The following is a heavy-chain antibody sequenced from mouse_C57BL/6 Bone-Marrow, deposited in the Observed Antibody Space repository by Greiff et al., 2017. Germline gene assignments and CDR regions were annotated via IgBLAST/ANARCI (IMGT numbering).Heavy chain of an antibody. Sequence: VQLQQPGAELARPGASVQLSCKASGYTFTSYGISWVKQRTGQGLEWIGEIYPRSGNTYYNETFKGKATLTADNSSSTALMELRSISSEDSAVYCCTRAKVIGYFDYWGQGTTLTVSS. CDR3: TRAKVIGYFDY. CDR2: IYPRSGNT. CDR1: GYTFTSYG. J-gene: IGHJ2*01. D-gene: IGHD1-1*01. V-gene: IGHV1-81*01.